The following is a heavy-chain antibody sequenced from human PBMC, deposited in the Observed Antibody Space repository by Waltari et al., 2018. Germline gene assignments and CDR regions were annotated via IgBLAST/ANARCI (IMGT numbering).Heavy chain of an antibody. D-gene: IGHD6-19*01. V-gene: IGHV3-74*01. CDR3: AGGSGWLTDS. CDR1: GFTFSRYW. Sequence: EVQLVESGGGLVQPGGSLRLSCAASGFTFSRYWMQWVRQAPGKGLVWVSLIERDGSSTTYADSVKGRFTIFRDNATNTLYLQMDSLRVEDTAVYYCAGGSGWLTDSWGQGTLVTVSS. CDR2: IERDGSST. J-gene: IGHJ4*02.